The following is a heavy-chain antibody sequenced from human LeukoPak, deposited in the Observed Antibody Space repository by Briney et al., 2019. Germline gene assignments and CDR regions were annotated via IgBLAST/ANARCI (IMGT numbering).Heavy chain of an antibody. J-gene: IGHJ4*02. V-gene: IGHV3-21*01. D-gene: IGHD3-22*01. CDR3: ARTALTYYYDSSGYYEDY. Sequence: GGSLRLSCAASGFTFSSYSMNWVRQAPGKGLEWVSSISGSSSYIYYADSVKGRFTISRDNAKNSLYLQMNSLRAEDTAVYYCARTALTYYYDSSGYYEDYWGQGTLVTVSS. CDR1: GFTFSSYS. CDR2: ISGSSSYI.